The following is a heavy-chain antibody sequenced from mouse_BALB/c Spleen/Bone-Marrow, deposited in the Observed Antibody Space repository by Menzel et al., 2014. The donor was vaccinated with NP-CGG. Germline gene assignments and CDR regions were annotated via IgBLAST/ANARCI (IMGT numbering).Heavy chain of an antibody. V-gene: IGHV2-6-4*01. J-gene: IGHJ3*01. CDR1: GFSLSRYS. Sequence: VKLMESGPGLVAPSQSLSITCTVSGFSLSRYSVHWVRQPPGKGLEWLGMIWGGGSTDYNSALKSRLSISKDNSKSQVFLKMNSLQTDDTAMYYCARTGNYPAWFAYWGQGTLVTVSA. CDR3: ARTGNYPAWFAY. CDR2: IWGGGST. D-gene: IGHD2-1*01.